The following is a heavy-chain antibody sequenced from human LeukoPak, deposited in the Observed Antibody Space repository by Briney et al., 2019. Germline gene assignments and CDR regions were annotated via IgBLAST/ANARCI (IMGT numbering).Heavy chain of an antibody. CDR3: ARQGYSSSSTADF. D-gene: IGHD6-6*01. J-gene: IGHJ4*02. CDR2: ISGHNDNT. V-gene: IGHV1-18*01. Sequence: ASVKVPCKTSGYTFISYGMSWLRQAPGQGFEWLGWISGHNDNTNCAQKIEGRVTLTTDRATSTAHMELRSLRPDDTAVYCCARQGYSSSSTADFWGQGTLVTVSS. CDR1: GYTFISYG.